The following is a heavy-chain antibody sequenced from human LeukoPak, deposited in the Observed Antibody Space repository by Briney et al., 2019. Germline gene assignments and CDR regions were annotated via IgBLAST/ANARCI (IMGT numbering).Heavy chain of an antibody. J-gene: IGHJ4*02. D-gene: IGHD2-2*01. CDR1: GFTFSSYS. Sequence: GGSLRLSCAASGFTFSSYSMNWVRQAPGKGLEWVSSISSSSSYIYYADSVKGRFTISRDNAKNSLYLQMNSLRAEDTAVYYCARLGGIVVVPATMFDYWGQGNLVTVSS. CDR3: ARLGGIVVVPATMFDY. CDR2: ISSSSSYI. V-gene: IGHV3-21*01.